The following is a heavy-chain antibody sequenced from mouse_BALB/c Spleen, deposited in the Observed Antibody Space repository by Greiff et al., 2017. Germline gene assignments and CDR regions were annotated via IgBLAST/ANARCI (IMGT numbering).Heavy chain of an antibody. CDR1: GFNIKDTY. CDR2: IDPANGNT. D-gene: IGHD2-3*01. CDR3: ARDDGYYAMDY. J-gene: IGHJ4*01. V-gene: IGHV14-3*02. Sequence: EVKLQQSGAELVKPGASVKLSCTASGFNIKDTYMHWVKQRPEQGLEWIGRIDPANGNTKYDPKFQGKATITADTSSNTAYLQLSSLTSEDTAVYYCARDDGYYAMDYWGQGTSVTVSS.